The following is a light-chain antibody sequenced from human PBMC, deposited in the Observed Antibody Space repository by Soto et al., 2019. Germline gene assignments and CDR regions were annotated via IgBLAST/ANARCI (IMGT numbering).Light chain of an antibody. CDR3: QQRSNWPQWT. CDR1: QSVSSSY. CDR2: GAS. J-gene: IGKJ1*01. V-gene: IGKV3D-20*02. Sequence: IVLTQSPGTLSVSPGEIATLSFRASQSVSSSYLAWYQQKPGQAPRLLIYGASNRASGIPARFSGSGSGTDFTLTISSLEPEDFAVYYCQQRSNWPQWTFGQGTKVDIK.